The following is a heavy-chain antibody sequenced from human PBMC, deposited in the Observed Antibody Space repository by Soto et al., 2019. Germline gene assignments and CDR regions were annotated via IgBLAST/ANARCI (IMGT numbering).Heavy chain of an antibody. CDR1: GYTFSAYP. D-gene: IGHD6-13*01. CDR2: ISTYNGKT. CDR3: ARDRVEAALGTFDQ. Sequence: ASVKVSCKTSGYTFSAYPISWVRQAPGQGLEWVGWISTYNGKTNYGQKFQGRVTITTDTSASTAYMNLRNLRSDDTAVYYCARDRVEAALGTFDQWGQGTLVTVSS. V-gene: IGHV1-18*01. J-gene: IGHJ4*02.